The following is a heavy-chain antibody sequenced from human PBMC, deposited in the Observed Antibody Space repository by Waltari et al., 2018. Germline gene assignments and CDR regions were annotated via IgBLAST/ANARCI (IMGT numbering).Heavy chain of an antibody. D-gene: IGHD6-13*01. CDR2: ITGNGDST. V-gene: IGHV3-64*01. CDR3: ARDTFSSWYGLLDY. J-gene: IGHJ4*02. CDR1: GFTFSAYA. Sequence: EVQLVESGGGLVQPGGSLRLSCAASGFTFSAYAIHWVRQAPGKGLEYVSAITGNGDSTYYVRSVTGRFTVSRDNSKNTGYLQMGSLRPDDMGVYYCARDTFSSWYGLLDYWGQGALVTVSS.